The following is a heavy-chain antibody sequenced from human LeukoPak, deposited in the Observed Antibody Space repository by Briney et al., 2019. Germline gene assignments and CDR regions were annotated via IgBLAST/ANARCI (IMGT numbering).Heavy chain of an antibody. CDR1: GGSISSYY. V-gene: IGHV4-59*01. Sequence: SETLSLTCTVSGGSISSYYWNWIRQPPGKGLEWIGYIYYSGSTNYNPSLKSRVTISVDTSKNQFSLKLSSVTAADTAVYYCARDNGYSLLGYCSGGSCGEGSAFDIWGQGTMVTVSS. D-gene: IGHD2-15*01. J-gene: IGHJ3*02. CDR3: ARDNGYSLLGYCSGGSCGEGSAFDI. CDR2: IYYSGST.